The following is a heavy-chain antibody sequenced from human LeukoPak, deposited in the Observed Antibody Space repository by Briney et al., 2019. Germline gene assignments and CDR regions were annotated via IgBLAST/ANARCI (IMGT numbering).Heavy chain of an antibody. CDR3: AGLGYSYGYFYGMDV. D-gene: IGHD5-18*01. J-gene: IGHJ6*02. Sequence: SQTLSLTCTVSGGSISSGGYYWSWIRQHPGKGLEWIGYIYYSGSTNYNPSLKSRVTISVDTSKNQFSLKLSSVTAADTAVYYCAGLGYSYGYFYGMDVWGQGTTVTVSS. CDR2: IYYSGST. V-gene: IGHV4-61*08. CDR1: GGSISSGGYY.